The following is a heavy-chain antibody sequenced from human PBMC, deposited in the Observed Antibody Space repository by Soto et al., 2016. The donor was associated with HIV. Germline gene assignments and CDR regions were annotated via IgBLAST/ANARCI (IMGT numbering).Heavy chain of an antibody. Sequence: VQLVESGGGVVQPGRSLRLSCAASGFTFSSYGMHWVRQAPGKGLEWVAVIWYDGSNKYYADSVKGRFTISRDNSKNTLYLQMNSLRAEDTAVYYCARDGNAYGGNSGAFDIWAKGQWSPSLQ. CDR1: GFTFSSYG. CDR2: IWYDGSNK. J-gene: IGHJ3*02. D-gene: IGHD2-21*02. CDR3: ARDGNAYGGNSGAFDI. V-gene: IGHV3-33*01.